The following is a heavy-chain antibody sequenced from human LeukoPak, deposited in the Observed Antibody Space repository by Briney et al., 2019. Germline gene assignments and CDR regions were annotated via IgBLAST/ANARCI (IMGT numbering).Heavy chain of an antibody. CDR2: IYYGGST. CDR3: ARTPSLYDFWSGTQEMINWFDP. J-gene: IGHJ5*02. D-gene: IGHD3-3*01. V-gene: IGHV4-30-4*01. CDR1: GGSISSGDYY. Sequence: PSETLSLTCTVSGGSISSGDYYWSWIRQPPGKGLEWIGYIYYGGSTYYNPSLKSRVTISVDTSKNQFSLKLSSVTAADTAVYYCARTPSLYDFWSGTQEMINWFDPWGQGTLVTVSS.